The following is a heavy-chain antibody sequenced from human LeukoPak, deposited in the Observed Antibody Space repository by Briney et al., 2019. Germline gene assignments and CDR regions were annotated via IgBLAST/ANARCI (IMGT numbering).Heavy chain of an antibody. Sequence: PGRSLRLSCAASGFTFSSYWMHWVRQAPGKGLVWVSRINSDGSSTTYGDSVKGRFTISRDNAKNTLYMYIHSLRVEDTAVYYCATSFDTAMDFFDYWGQGTLVTVSS. CDR1: GFTFSSYW. CDR2: INSDGSST. V-gene: IGHV3-74*01. D-gene: IGHD5-18*01. J-gene: IGHJ4*02. CDR3: ATSFDTAMDFFDY.